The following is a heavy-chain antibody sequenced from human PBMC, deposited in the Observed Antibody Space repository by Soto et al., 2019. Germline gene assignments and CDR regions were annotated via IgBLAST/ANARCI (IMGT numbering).Heavy chain of an antibody. CDR1: GFTFNNYA. CDR3: AKGRGGSGSLTPRVDF. Sequence: EVQLLEYGGGLVQPGGSLRLSCAASGFTFNNYAMSWVRQAPGKGLEWVSAISGGGDTTSYADSVKGRFTVSRDGSKNTLYLQMNSQRAEDTAVYYCAKGRGGSGSLTPRVDFWGQRTLVTVSS. V-gene: IGHV3-23*01. CDR2: ISGGGDTT. J-gene: IGHJ4*02. D-gene: IGHD3-10*01.